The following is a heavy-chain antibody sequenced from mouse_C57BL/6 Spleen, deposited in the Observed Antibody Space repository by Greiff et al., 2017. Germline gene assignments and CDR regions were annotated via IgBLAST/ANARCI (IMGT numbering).Heavy chain of an antibody. CDR3: ARKDYSNCSFDY. Sequence: QVQLQQPGAELVRPGSSVKLSCKASGYTFTSYWMHWVKQRPIQGLEWIGNIDPSDSETHYNQKFKDKATLTVDKSSSTAYMQLSSLTSEDSAVYDCARKDYSNCSFDYWGQGTTLTVSS. D-gene: IGHD2-5*01. CDR1: GYTFTSYW. J-gene: IGHJ2*01. CDR2: IDPSDSET. V-gene: IGHV1-52*01.